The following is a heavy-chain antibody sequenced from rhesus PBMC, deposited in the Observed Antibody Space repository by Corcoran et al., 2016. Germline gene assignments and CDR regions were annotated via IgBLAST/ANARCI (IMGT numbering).Heavy chain of an antibody. V-gene: IGHV3-178*01. CDR1: GFTFSDYY. J-gene: IGHJ4*01. CDR2: IKTGGSNT. CDR3: VRGSFYFDY. D-gene: IGHD2-39*01. Sequence: EVQLVESGGGLAKPGGSLRLSCAASGFTFSDYYMDWVRQAPGKGLAWGSRIKTGGSNTGYADSVKGRCTVARENAKNTLYFQMNSLTTEDTAVYYCVRGSFYFDYWGQGVLVTVSS.